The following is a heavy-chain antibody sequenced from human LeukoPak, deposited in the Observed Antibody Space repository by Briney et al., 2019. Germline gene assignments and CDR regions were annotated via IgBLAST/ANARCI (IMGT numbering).Heavy chain of an antibody. CDR3: ARDLTIGWFDP. CDR1: GGSISSGGYS. D-gene: IGHD2-15*01. J-gene: IGHJ5*02. V-gene: IGHV4-30-2*01. Sequence: SQTLSLTCAVSGGSISSGGYSWSWIRQPPGKGLEWIGYIYHSGSTYYNPSLKSRVTISVDRSKNQFSLKLSSVTAADTAVYYCARDLTIGWFDPWGQGTLVTVSS. CDR2: IYHSGST.